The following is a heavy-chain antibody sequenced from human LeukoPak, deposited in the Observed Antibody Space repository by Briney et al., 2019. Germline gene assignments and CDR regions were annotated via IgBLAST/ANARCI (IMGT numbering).Heavy chain of an antibody. D-gene: IGHD2-21*02. J-gene: IGHJ6*03. CDR3: ARRGDPYCGGDCYRYYYYYYMDV. Sequence: PSETLSFTCTVSGGSISSSSYYWGWIRQPPGKGLEWIGSIYYSGSTYYNPSLKSRVIISGDTSKNQFSLKLSSVTAADTAVYYCARRGDPYCGGDCYRYYYYYYMDVWGKGTTVTVSS. CDR2: IYYSGST. CDR1: GGSISSSSYY. V-gene: IGHV4-39*07.